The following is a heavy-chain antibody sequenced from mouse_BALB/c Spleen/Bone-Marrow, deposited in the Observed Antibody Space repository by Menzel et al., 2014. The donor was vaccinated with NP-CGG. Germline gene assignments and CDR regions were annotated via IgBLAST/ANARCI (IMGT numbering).Heavy chain of an antibody. CDR3: ARNYEGVGAMDY. CDR1: GFSLTNYG. J-gene: IGHJ4*01. D-gene: IGHD1-1*01. V-gene: IGHV2-2*02. Sequence: VQLQQSGPGLVQPSQSLSITCTVSGFSLTNYGVHWVRLSPGKGLEWLGVIWNSGNTNYNAAFISRLSINMDNSKSQVFFKMNSLQANDKAVYYCARNYEGVGAMDYWGQGTSVTVSS. CDR2: IWNSGNT.